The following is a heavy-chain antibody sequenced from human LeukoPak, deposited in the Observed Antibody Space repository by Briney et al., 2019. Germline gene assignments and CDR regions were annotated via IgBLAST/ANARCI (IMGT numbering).Heavy chain of an antibody. CDR3: ARGGVALSYYGMDV. D-gene: IGHD2-8*01. J-gene: IGHJ6*02. CDR2: INPNSGGT. Sequence: ASVKVSCKASGYTFTGYYMHWLRQAPGQGLEWMGWINPNSGGTNYAQKFQGRVTMTRDTSISTAYMELSRLRSDDTAVYYCARGGVALSYYGMDVWGQGTTVTVSS. CDR1: GYTFTGYY. V-gene: IGHV1-2*02.